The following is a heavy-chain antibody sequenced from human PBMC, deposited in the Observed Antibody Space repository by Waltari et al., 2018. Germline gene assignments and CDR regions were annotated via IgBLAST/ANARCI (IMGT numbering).Heavy chain of an antibody. D-gene: IGHD5-18*01. CDR1: GFSFGGYA. J-gene: IGHJ4*02. Sequence: EVQLLQSGGGLVQPGGSLRLSCATSGFSFGGYAMTWVRQAPGKGLEWVSTISVSGSSTFYADSVRGRFIISRDNARNTVFLEMNSLRVDDTAFYYCAKDSRGYTPSPGDSWGQGTQVTVS. V-gene: IGHV3-23*01. CDR3: AKDSRGYTPSPGDS. CDR2: ISVSGSST.